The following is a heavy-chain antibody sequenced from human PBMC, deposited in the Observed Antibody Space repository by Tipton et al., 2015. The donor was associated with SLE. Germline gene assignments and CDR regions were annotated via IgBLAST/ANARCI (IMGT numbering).Heavy chain of an antibody. Sequence: TLSLTCTVSGGSISSYYWSWIRQPAGKGLEWIGRIYTSGSTNYNPSLKSRVTISVDTSKNQFSLKLSSVTAADTAVYYCAGGAAAADWYFQHWGQGTLVTVSS. CDR1: GGSISSYY. CDR3: AGGAAAADWYFQH. J-gene: IGHJ1*01. CDR2: IYTSGST. V-gene: IGHV4-4*07. D-gene: IGHD6-13*01.